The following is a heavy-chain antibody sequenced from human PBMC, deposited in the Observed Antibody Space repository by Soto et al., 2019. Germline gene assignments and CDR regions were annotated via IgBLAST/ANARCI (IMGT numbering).Heavy chain of an antibody. J-gene: IGHJ6*03. CDR1: GFTASSTY. V-gene: IGHV3-53*04. D-gene: IGHD2-2*01. CDR2: IYSGGST. Sequence: GGSLRLSCAASGFTASSTYMSWVRQAPGKGLEWVSVIYSGGSTYYADSVKGRFTISRHNSKNTLYLQMNSLRAEDTAVYYCARSPRYCSSTSCLYYMDVWGKRTTITVSS. CDR3: ARSPRYCSSTSCLYYMDV.